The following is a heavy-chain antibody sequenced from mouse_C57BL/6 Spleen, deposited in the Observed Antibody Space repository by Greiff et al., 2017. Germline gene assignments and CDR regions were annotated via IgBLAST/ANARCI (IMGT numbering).Heavy chain of an antibody. V-gene: IGHV1-50*01. J-gene: IGHJ2*01. Sequence: QVQLQQPGAELVKPGASVKLSCKASGYTFTSSWMQWVKQRPGQGLEWIGEIDPSDSYTNYNQKFKGKATLTVDTSSSTAYMQLSSLTSEDSAVYYCARRKDYGNYPHFDYWGQGTTRTVSS. CDR1: GYTFTSSW. CDR2: IDPSDSYT. D-gene: IGHD2-1*01. CDR3: ARRKDYGNYPHFDY.